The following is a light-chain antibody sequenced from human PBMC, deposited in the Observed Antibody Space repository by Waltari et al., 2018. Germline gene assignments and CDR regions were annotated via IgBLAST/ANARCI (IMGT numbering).Light chain of an antibody. CDR2: RND. CDR3: ASWDDSPTGRWV. CDR1: TSNVCDTI. J-gene: IGLJ3*02. Sequence: QTVLTQPPSTSGAPGQTVTISCSGPTSNVCDTIVHWYQQFPGAVTRLLIYRNDQRPSGVPDRFSGSKSGTSASLAISGLRSEDEADYFCASWDDSPTGRWVFGGGTKVTVL. V-gene: IGLV1-44*01.